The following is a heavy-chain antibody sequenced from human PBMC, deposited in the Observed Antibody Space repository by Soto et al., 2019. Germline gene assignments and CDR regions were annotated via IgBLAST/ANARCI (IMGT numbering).Heavy chain of an antibody. Sequence: QVQLVQSGAKVKKPGASVKVSCKASGYTFTSYDINWVRQATGQGLEWMGWMNPNSGNTGYAQKFQGRVTMTRNTSISTAYMELSSLRSEDTAVYYCARGRAQYCSGGSCYNWFDPWGQGTLVTVSS. J-gene: IGHJ5*02. D-gene: IGHD2-15*01. V-gene: IGHV1-8*01. CDR2: MNPNSGNT. CDR1: GYTFTSYD. CDR3: ARGRAQYCSGGSCYNWFDP.